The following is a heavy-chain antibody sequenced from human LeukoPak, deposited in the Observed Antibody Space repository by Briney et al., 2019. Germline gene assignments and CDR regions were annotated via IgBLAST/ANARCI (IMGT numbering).Heavy chain of an antibody. Sequence: ASVKVSCKASGYTFTSYGISWVRQAPGQGLEWMGWISAYNGNTNYAQKLQGRVTMTTDTSTSTAYMELRSLRPDDTAVYYCARDRGYSSGWYYFDYWGQGTLVTVSS. CDR2: ISAYNGNT. J-gene: IGHJ4*02. D-gene: IGHD6-19*01. V-gene: IGHV1-18*04. CDR1: GYTFTSYG. CDR3: ARDRGYSSGWYYFDY.